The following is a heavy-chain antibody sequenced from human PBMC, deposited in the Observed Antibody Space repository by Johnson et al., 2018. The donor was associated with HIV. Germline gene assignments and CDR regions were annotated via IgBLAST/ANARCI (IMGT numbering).Heavy chain of an antibody. CDR3: ASSPQQPYGTGNAFDI. CDR2: ISYDGSNK. J-gene: IGHJ3*02. Sequence: QVQLVESGGGVVQPGRSLRLSCAASGFTFSSYAMHWVRQAPGQGLEWVAVISYDGSNKYYADSVKGRFTISRDNSKNTLYLQMNSLRAEDTAVYYCASSPQQPYGTGNAFDIWGQGTMVTVSS. D-gene: IGHD3-10*01. CDR1: GFTFSSYA. V-gene: IGHV3-30*04.